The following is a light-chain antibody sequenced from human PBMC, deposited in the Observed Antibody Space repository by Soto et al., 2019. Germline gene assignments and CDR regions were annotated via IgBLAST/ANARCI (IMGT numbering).Light chain of an antibody. J-gene: IGLJ2*01. CDR3: SSYAGNNNFVV. V-gene: IGLV2-8*01. CDR1: SSDVGAYKY. CDR2: EVT. Sequence: QSVLTQPPSAPGSPGQSVTISCTGTSSDVGAYKYVSWYQQHPGKAPKLMIYEVTKRPSGVPGRFSGSKSGNTASLTVSGLQAEDEADYYCSSYAGNNNFVVFGGGTKLTVL.